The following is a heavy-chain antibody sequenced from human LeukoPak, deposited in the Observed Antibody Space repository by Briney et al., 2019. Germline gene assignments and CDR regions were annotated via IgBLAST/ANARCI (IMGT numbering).Heavy chain of an antibody. D-gene: IGHD3-10*02. V-gene: IGHV3-48*03. CDR3: AELGITMIGGV. Sequence: GGSLRLSCAASGFTFRSYGMNWVRQAPGKVLEWVSYISSSGSTIYYADSVKGRFTISRDNAKNSLYLQMNSLRAEDTAVYYCAELGITMIGGVWGKGTTVTISS. CDR1: GFTFRSYG. CDR2: ISSSGSTI. J-gene: IGHJ6*04.